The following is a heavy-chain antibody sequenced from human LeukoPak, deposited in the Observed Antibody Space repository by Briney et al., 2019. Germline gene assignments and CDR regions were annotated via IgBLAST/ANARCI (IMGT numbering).Heavy chain of an antibody. J-gene: IGHJ4*02. CDR1: GFTFSSYA. Sequence: GGSLRLSCAASGFTFSSYAMHWVRQAPGKGLEWVAVISYDGSNKYYADSVKGRFTISRDNSKNTLYLQMNSLRAEDTAVYYCARGALSYGYFGPPGVDYWGLGTLVTVSS. D-gene: IGHD5-18*01. CDR2: ISYDGSNK. CDR3: ARGALSYGYFGPPGVDY. V-gene: IGHV3-30*04.